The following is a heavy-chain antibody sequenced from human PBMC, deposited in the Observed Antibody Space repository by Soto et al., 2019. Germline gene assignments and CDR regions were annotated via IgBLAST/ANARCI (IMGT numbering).Heavy chain of an antibody. V-gene: IGHV1-69*13. J-gene: IGHJ5*02. CDR3: ARDWEGYCSSTSCFDRWFDP. D-gene: IGHD2-2*01. Sequence: SVKVSCKASGGTFSIYAISCVLQSPLQWRDGKGGIIPIFGTANCAQKFQGRVTITADESTSTAYMELSSLRSEDTAVYYCARDWEGYCSSTSCFDRWFDPWGQGTLVTVSS. CDR2: IIPIFGTA. CDR1: GGTFSIYA.